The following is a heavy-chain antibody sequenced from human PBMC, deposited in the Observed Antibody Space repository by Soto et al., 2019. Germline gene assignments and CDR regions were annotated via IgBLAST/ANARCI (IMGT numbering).Heavy chain of an antibody. CDR2: IYHSGST. V-gene: IGHV4-4*02. Sequence: QVQLQESGPGLVKPSGTLSLTCAVSGGSISSSNWWSWVRQPPGKGLEWIGEIYHSGSTNYNPSLKSRFTISVDKSKNQFSLKLSSVTAADTAVSYCARINRGREQQLVFVYWGQGTLVTVSS. J-gene: IGHJ4*02. CDR1: GGSISSSNW. D-gene: IGHD6-13*01. CDR3: ARINRGREQQLVFVY.